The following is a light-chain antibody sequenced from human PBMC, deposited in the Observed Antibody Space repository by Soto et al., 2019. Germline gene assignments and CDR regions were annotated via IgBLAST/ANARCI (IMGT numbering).Light chain of an antibody. CDR2: AAS. J-gene: IGKJ2*01. CDR1: QSLTTRY. Sequence: EIVLTQSPGTLSLSPGETATLSCRASQSLTTRYLAWYQQKPGQAPRLLIYAASTRATGTPDRFSGSESGTDFTLTINSLEPEDFAVYFCQKYASAVVYTFGQGTKLEIK. V-gene: IGKV3-20*01. CDR3: QKYASAVVYT.